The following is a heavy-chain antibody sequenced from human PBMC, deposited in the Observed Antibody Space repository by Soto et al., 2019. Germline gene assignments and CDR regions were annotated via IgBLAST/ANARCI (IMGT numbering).Heavy chain of an antibody. Sequence: LSGSCAVYCGSFSSYYLNWIRQPPGKWLEWIGEINHSGSTNYNQTLKSRVTISVDTSKNQFSLKLSSVTAADTAVYYCASGCFDWLLPYCYYSGMDVWGQGTTVTVSS. CDR1: CGSFSSYY. J-gene: IGHJ6*02. CDR2: INHSGST. V-gene: IGHV4-34*01. D-gene: IGHD3-9*01. CDR3: ASGCFDWLLPYCYYSGMDV.